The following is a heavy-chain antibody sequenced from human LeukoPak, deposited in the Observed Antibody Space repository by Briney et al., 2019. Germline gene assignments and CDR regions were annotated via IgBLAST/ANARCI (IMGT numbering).Heavy chain of an antibody. Sequence: GGSLRLSCAASGFTFVDYAMHWVRQAPGKGLEWVSGISWNSGSIGYADSVKGRFTISRDNAKNSLYLQMNSLRAEDTALYYCAKGLWFGEFHPFDYWGQGTLVTVSS. CDR2: ISWNSGSI. J-gene: IGHJ4*02. CDR3: AKGLWFGEFHPFDY. CDR1: GFTFVDYA. D-gene: IGHD3-10*01. V-gene: IGHV3-9*01.